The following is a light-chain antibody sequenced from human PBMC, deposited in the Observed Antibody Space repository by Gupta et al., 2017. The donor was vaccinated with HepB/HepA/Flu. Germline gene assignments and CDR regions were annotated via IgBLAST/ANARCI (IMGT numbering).Light chain of an antibody. J-gene: IGKJ1*01. V-gene: IGKV3-20*01. Sequence: ELVLTPPPGTLSLSPGERATLSCRASQSVSSSYFAWYQQRPGQAPRLLIYGASSRATGIPYRGSGSGSGTDFTLTISRLEDEDFAVYYCQKGWSPWTFGQGTKVEIK. CDR2: GAS. CDR1: QSVSSSY. CDR3: QKGWSPWT.